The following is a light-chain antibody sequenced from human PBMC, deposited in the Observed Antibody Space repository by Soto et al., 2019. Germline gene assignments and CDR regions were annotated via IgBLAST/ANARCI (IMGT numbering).Light chain of an antibody. CDR3: CSLTTSHTYV. J-gene: IGLJ1*01. Sequence: QSVLTQPASVSGSPGQSITISCTGTSSDIGHFDYFSWYQQHPGKAPKLMIYHVTYRPSGVSNRYSGSKSGNSASLTISGLQADDEADYYCCSLTTSHTYVFGSGTKVTVL. V-gene: IGLV2-14*03. CDR1: SSDIGHFDY. CDR2: HVT.